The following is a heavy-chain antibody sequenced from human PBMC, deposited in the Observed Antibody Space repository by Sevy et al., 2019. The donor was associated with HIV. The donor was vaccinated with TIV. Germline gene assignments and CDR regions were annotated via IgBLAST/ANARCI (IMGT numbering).Heavy chain of an antibody. CDR1: GFAFSDYA. Sequence: GGSLRLSCAASGFAFSDYAMHWVRQAPGKGLEWVAAISYAGDNKYFADSVKGRFTVSKDNSKNTLYLEMNSLRAEETAVYYCAKAHADCSGGTCYTAHYYYDMDVWGRGATVTLSS. V-gene: IGHV3-30*18. CDR3: AKAHADCSGGTCYTAHYYYDMDV. CDR2: ISYAGDNK. J-gene: IGHJ6*02. D-gene: IGHD2-15*01.